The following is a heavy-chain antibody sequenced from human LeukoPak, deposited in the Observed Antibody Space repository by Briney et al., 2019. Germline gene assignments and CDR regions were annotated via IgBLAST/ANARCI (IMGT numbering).Heavy chain of an antibody. Sequence: PSETLSLTCTVSGGSISSYYWSWIRQPPGKGLEGIGYIYYSGSTNYNPSLKSRVTISVDTSKNQFSLKLSSVTAADTAVYYCARYLSSGYYSSYYFDYWGQGTLVTVSS. CDR3: ARYLSSGYYSSYYFDY. J-gene: IGHJ4*02. D-gene: IGHD3-22*01. V-gene: IGHV4-59*01. CDR1: GGSISSYY. CDR2: IYYSGST.